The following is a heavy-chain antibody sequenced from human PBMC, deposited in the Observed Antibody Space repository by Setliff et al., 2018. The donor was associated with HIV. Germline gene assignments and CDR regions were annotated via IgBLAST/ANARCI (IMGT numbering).Heavy chain of an antibody. V-gene: IGHV1-46*02. D-gene: IGHD1-1*01. CDR3: ARELEGGPFDY. Sequence: ASVKVSCKASGFTYNHYALSWVRQAPGQGLEWMGIINPSGGSTSDAQKFQGRVTMTRDTSTSTFYMELSSLRSEDTAVYDCARELEGGPFDYWGQGTLVTVSS. CDR2: INPSGGST. J-gene: IGHJ4*02. CDR1: GFTYNHYA.